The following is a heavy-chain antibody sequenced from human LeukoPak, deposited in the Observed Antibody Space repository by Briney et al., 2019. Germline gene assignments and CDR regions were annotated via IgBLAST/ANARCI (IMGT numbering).Heavy chain of an antibody. CDR1: GGSISSSSYY. Sequence: SETLSLTCTVSGGSISSSSYYWGWIRQPPGKGLEWIGSIYYSGSTYYNPSLKSRVTISVYTSKNQFSMKLSSVTAADTAVYYCARSGYSSGWDFDYWGQGTLVTVSS. D-gene: IGHD6-19*01. CDR3: ARSGYSSGWDFDY. V-gene: IGHV4-39*01. J-gene: IGHJ4*02. CDR2: IYYSGST.